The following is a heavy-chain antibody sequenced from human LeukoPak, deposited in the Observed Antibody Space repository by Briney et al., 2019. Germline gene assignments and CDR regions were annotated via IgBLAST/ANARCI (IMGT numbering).Heavy chain of an antibody. CDR3: GAFHYGMDV. D-gene: IGHD3-16*01. Sequence: PSQTLSLTCTVSGDSISSGDYYWSWIRQPPGKGLEWLGYIYDSGSTYYNPSLKSRVTISVDTSKNQFSLKLSSVTAADTAVYYCGAFHYGMDVWGQGTTVTVSS. CDR1: GDSISSGDYY. V-gene: IGHV4-30-4*01. CDR2: IYDSGST. J-gene: IGHJ6*02.